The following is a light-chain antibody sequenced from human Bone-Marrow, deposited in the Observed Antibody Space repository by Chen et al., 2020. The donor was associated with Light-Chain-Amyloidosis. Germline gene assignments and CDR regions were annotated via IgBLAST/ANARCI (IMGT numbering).Light chain of an antibody. J-gene: IGKJ2*01. CDR3: QQSHSIPRT. Sequence: DIQMTQSPSSLSASVGDRVTITCRASQSISTYLNWYQYKPGKIPKLLIYSASTLQSGVPSRFSGSGSGTDFTPTISSLQAEDFAIYYCQQSHSIPRTFGQGTKLEMK. CDR1: QSISTY. CDR2: SAS. V-gene: IGKV1-39*01.